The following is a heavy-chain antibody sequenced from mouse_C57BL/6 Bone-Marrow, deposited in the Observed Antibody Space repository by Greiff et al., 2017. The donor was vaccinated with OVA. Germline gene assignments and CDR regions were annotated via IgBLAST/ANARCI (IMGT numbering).Heavy chain of an antibody. V-gene: IGHV14-2*01. J-gene: IGHJ1*03. CDR2: IDPEDGET. CDR3: AIGGTTVVADV. D-gene: IGHD1-1*01. CDR1: GFNIKDYY. Sequence: VQLQQSGAELVKPGASVKLSCTASGFNIKDYYMHWVKQRTEQGLEWIGRIDPEDGETKYAPQFQGKATIPADTSSNTAYLQLSSLTSEDTAVYYCAIGGTTVVADVWGTGTTVTVSS.